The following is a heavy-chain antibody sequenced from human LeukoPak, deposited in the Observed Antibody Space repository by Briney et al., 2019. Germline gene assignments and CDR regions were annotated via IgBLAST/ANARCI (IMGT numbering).Heavy chain of an antibody. J-gene: IGHJ4*02. CDR1: GFTFSSYS. CDR2: ISSSSTI. D-gene: IGHD4-17*01. V-gene: IGHV3-48*01. CDR3: ARDTTVTTHDY. Sequence: GGSLRLSCAASGFTFSSYSMNWVRQAPGKGLEWVSYISSSSTIYYADSVKGRFTISRDNAKNSLYLQMNSLRAEDTAVYYCARDTTVTTHDYWGQGTLVTVSS.